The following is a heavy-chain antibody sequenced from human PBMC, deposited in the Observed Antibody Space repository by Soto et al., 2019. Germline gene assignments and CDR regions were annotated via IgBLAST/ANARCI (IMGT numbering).Heavy chain of an antibody. V-gene: IGHV3-23*01. CDR2: ISGSGGDT. D-gene: IGHD2-15*01. Sequence: EVQLLESGGGLVQPGGSLRLSCAASGFIFSSYAMTWLRRAPGKGLEWVSAISGSGGDTYYADYVKGRFTISRDNSKNTLYLQITSLRAEDTAVYYCAKDPVDCSGGRCYSPLDYWGQGTLVTVSA. CDR1: GFIFSSYA. CDR3: AKDPVDCSGGRCYSPLDY. J-gene: IGHJ4*02.